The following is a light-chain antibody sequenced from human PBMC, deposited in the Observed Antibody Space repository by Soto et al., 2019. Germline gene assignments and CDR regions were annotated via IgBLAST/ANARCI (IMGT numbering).Light chain of an antibody. Sequence: EIVMTQSPATLSVSSGERATLSCRASQSVNNHLAWYQQKPGQPPRLLIYDASTRATGIPARFSGSGSGTEFTLTISSLQSEDFAVYYCQPYNKWPPWTFGQGTKVEIK. CDR2: DAS. CDR3: QPYNKWPPWT. J-gene: IGKJ1*01. V-gene: IGKV3-15*01. CDR1: QSVNNH.